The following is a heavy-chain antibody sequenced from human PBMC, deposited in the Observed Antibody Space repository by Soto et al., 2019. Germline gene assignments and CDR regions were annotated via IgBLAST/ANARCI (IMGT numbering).Heavy chain of an antibody. CDR1: GYTFSSCE. J-gene: IGHJ6*02. CDR3: ARDKTLYGMDV. Sequence: ASVRFSCKASGYTFSSCEIKWVRQATGQGLEWMGWMNPNSGNTGYAQKFQGRVTMTRNTSISTAYMELSSLRSEDTAVYYCARDKTLYGMDVWGQGTTVTVSS. CDR2: MNPNSGNT. V-gene: IGHV1-8*01.